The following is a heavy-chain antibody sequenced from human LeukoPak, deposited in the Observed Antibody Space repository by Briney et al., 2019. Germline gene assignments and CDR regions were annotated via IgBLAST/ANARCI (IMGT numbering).Heavy chain of an antibody. CDR1: GYTFTAYY. CDR3: ARLPKRTPWYYYYMDV. V-gene: IGHV1-18*04. Sequence: ASVKVSCKPSGYTFTAYYVHWMRQAPGQGLEWMGWISAYNGNTNYAQKLQGRVTMTTDTSTSTAYMELRSLRSDDTAVYYCARLPKRTPWYYYYMDVWGKGTTVTVSS. CDR2: ISAYNGNT. J-gene: IGHJ6*03.